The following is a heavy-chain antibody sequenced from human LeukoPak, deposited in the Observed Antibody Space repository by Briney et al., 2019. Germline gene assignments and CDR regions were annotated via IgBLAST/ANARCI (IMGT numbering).Heavy chain of an antibody. V-gene: IGHV4-34*01. J-gene: IGHJ4*02. Sequence: SETLSLTCAVYGGSFSGYYWSWIRQPPGEGLEWIGEINHSGSTNYNPSLKSRVTISVDTSKNQFSLKLSSVTAADTAVYYCARGRNYYDSSGYSDYWGQGTLVTVSS. CDR1: GGSFSGYY. CDR2: INHSGST. CDR3: ARGRNYYDSSGYSDY. D-gene: IGHD3-22*01.